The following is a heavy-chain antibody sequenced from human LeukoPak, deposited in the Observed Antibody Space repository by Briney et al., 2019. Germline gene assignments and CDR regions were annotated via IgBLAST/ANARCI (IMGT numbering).Heavy chain of an antibody. J-gene: IGHJ5*02. CDR3: ARDMLAVPSNWFDP. CDR1: GHTFTSYG. CDR2: INPSGGGT. D-gene: IGHD2-8*01. Sequence: ASVKVSCKASGHTFTSYGISWVRQAPGQGLEWMGVINPSGGGTSYAQKFQGRVTMTRDTSTSTVYMDLRSLRSEDTAVYFCARDMLAVPSNWFDPWGQGTLVTVSS. V-gene: IGHV1-46*01.